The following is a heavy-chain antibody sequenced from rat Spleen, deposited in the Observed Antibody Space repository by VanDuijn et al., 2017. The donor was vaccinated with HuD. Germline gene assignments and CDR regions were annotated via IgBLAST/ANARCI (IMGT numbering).Heavy chain of an antibody. CDR3: ARRHYGYTDYFDY. D-gene: IGHD1-9*01. Sequence: EVQLVESGGGLVQPGRSLKLSCAASGFTFSNYYMAWVRQAPTKGLEWVAYISTGGGSTYYRDSVKGRFTISRDNAKGTLSLQMDSLRSEDTATFYCARRHYGYTDYFDYWGQGVMVTVSS. CDR1: GFTFSNYY. CDR2: ISTGGGST. V-gene: IGHV5-27*01. J-gene: IGHJ2*01.